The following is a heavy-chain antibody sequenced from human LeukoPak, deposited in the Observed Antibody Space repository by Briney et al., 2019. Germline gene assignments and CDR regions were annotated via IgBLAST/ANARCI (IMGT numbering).Heavy chain of an antibody. CDR3: ARVQGGWSRIGYFQH. Sequence: SETLSLTCTVSGGSISSSSYYWGWIRQPPGKGLEWIGSIYYSGRTYYNPSLKSRVTISVDTSKNQFSLKLSSVTAADTAVYYCARVQGGWSRIGYFQHWGQGTLVTVSS. CDR2: IYYSGRT. D-gene: IGHD6-19*01. CDR1: GGSISSSSYY. J-gene: IGHJ1*01. V-gene: IGHV4-39*07.